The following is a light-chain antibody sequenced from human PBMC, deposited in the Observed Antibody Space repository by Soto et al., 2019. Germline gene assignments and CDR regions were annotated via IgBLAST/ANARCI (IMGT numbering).Light chain of an antibody. V-gene: IGKV3-20*01. J-gene: IGKJ3*01. CDR2: GAS. CDR1: QSVSSSY. Sequence: IVLTQSPGTLSLSPGERATLSCRASQSVSSSYLAWYQQKPGQAPRLLIYGASNRATGIPDRFSSSGSGTDFTLTISRLEPEDFAVYYCQQYGSSPITFGPGTKVD. CDR3: QQYGSSPIT.